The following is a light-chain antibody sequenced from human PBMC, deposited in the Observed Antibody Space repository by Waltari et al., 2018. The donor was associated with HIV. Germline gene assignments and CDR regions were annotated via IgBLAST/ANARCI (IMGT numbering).Light chain of an antibody. CDR3: GTWDSSLSVVV. Sequence: QSVLTQPPSVSAAPGQKVTISCSGSSSNIGNNYVSWYQHLPGTAPKRLIYDNNKRPSGIPDRFSGSKSGTSATRGITGLQTGDEADYYCGTWDSSLSVVVFGTGTKVTVL. J-gene: IGLJ1*01. V-gene: IGLV1-51*01. CDR1: SSNIGNNY. CDR2: DNN.